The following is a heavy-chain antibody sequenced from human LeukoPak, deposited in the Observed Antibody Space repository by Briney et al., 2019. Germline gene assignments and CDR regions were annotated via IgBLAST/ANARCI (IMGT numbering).Heavy chain of an antibody. V-gene: IGHV1-18*01. CDR1: GYTFTSYG. J-gene: IGHJ6*03. Sequence: ASVKVSCKASGYTFTSYGISWVRQAPGQGLEWMGWISAYNGNTNYAQKLQGRVTMTTDTSTSTAYMELRSLRSDDTAVYYCARADIVVVPAAARYMDVWGKGTTVTVSS. D-gene: IGHD2-2*01. CDR3: ARADIVVVPAAARYMDV. CDR2: ISAYNGNT.